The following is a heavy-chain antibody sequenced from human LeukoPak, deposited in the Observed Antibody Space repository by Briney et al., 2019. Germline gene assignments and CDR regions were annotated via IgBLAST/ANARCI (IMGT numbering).Heavy chain of an antibody. Sequence: SETLSLTCAVSGYSINSGYYWGWIRQPPGKGLEWIGEINHSGSTNYNPSLKSRVTISVDTSKNQFSLKLSSVTAADTAVYYCARGCIAAAGIQAPTCSNDEGGDYWGQGTLVTVSS. CDR1: GYSINSGYY. CDR3: ARGCIAAAGIQAPTCSNDEGGDY. V-gene: IGHV4-34*01. J-gene: IGHJ4*02. D-gene: IGHD6-13*01. CDR2: INHSGST.